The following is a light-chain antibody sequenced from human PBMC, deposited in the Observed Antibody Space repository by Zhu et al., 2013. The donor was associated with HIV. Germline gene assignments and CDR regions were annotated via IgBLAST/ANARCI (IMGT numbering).Light chain of an antibody. Sequence: EIVLTQSPGTLSLSPGERATLSCRASQSVSSSHLAWYQQRPGQAPRLLIYDASNRATGIPARFSGSGSETDFTLTISSLEPEDFAVYYCQQRSDWPRSFGQGTRLEIK. CDR3: QQRSDWPRS. J-gene: IGKJ5*01. CDR1: QSVSSSH. CDR2: DAS. V-gene: IGKV3D-20*02.